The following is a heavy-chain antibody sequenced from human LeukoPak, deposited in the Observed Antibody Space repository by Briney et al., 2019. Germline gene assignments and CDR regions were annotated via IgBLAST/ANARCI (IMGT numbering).Heavy chain of an antibody. CDR1: GASISSYY. D-gene: IGHD3-22*01. J-gene: IGHJ3*02. CDR3: ARGGRQYYYDSSGYSGIADAFDI. CDR2: IDYSGST. V-gene: IGHV4-59*08. Sequence: SETLSLTCTVSGASISSYYWSWIRQPPGKGLEWIGYIDYSGSTYYNPSLKSRVTISVGTSKNQFSLKLSSVTAADTAVYYCARGGRQYYYDSSGYSGIADAFDIWGQGTMVTVSS.